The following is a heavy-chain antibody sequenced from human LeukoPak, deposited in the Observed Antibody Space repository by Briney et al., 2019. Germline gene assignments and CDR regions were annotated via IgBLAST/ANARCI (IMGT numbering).Heavy chain of an antibody. Sequence: GGSLRLSCAASGFTFSDYYMSWIRQAPEKGLEWVSYISSSGSTIYYADSVKGRFTISRDNAKNSLYLQMNSLRAEDTAVYYCARDRSSGRAYDIWGQGTMVTVSS. CDR1: GFTFSDYY. D-gene: IGHD3-22*01. CDR2: ISSSGSTI. CDR3: ARDRSSGRAYDI. V-gene: IGHV3-11*01. J-gene: IGHJ3*02.